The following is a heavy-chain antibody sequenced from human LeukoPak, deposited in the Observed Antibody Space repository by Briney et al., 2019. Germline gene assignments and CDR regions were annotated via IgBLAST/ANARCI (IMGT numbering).Heavy chain of an antibody. CDR3: ATGRSGYGYVIDS. Sequence: ASVKVSCKVSGYTLTELSIHWVRQALGKGLEWMGGLDPEDDETIYAQKFQGRVTLTEDTSTDTAHMELSSLRSEDTAVYYCATGRSGYGYVIDSWGQGTLVTVSS. V-gene: IGHV1-24*01. CDR1: GYTLTELS. J-gene: IGHJ4*02. D-gene: IGHD5-18*01. CDR2: LDPEDDET.